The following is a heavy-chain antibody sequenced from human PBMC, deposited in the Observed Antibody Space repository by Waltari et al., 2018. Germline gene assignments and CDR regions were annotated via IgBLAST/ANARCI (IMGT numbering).Heavy chain of an antibody. CDR3: AKVRLSGYGPEGAYWYFDL. CDR1: GFTFSSYA. CDR2: IYSGGST. Sequence: EVQLLESGGGLVQPGGSLRLSCAASGFTFSSYAMSWVRQAPGKGLEWVSVIYSGGSTDYADSVKGRFTISRDNAKNSLYLQMNSLRAEDTALYYCAKVRLSGYGPEGAYWYFDLWGRGTLVTVSS. J-gene: IGHJ2*01. V-gene: IGHV3-23*03. D-gene: IGHD5-12*01.